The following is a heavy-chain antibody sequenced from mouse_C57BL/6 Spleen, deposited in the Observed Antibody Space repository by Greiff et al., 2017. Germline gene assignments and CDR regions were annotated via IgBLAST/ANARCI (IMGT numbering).Heavy chain of an antibody. V-gene: IGHV3-6*01. D-gene: IGHD4-1*01. J-gene: IGHJ3*01. CDR2: ISYDGSN. CDR3: AKNWDDAY. Sequence: EVQLQESGPGLVKPSQSLSLTCSVTGYSITSGYYWNWIRQFPGNKLEWMGYISYDGSNNYNPSLKNRLSITRDTSKNQFYLKLNSVTTEDTATYYCAKNWDDAYWGQGALVTVSA. CDR1: GYSITSGYY.